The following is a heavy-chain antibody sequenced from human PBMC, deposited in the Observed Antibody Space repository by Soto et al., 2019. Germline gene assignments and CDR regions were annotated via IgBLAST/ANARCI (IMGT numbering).Heavy chain of an antibody. Sequence: QVQLRESGPGLVKPSQTLSLTCSVSGASVAGGSYYRSWVRQPPGKGLEWIGYIPSRGRPFYNPSLTSRGTISADTSKNQFSLQLTSVTAADTAVYYCARDTYSGYDFGLWGQGTLVTVSS. CDR1: GASVAGGSYY. D-gene: IGHD5-12*01. J-gene: IGHJ5*02. CDR2: IPSRGRP. CDR3: ARDTYSGYDFGL. V-gene: IGHV4-30-4*01.